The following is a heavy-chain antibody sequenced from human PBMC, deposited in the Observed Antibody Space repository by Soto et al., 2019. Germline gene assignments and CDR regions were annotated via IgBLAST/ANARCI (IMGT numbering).Heavy chain of an antibody. CDR1: GFTFSSYA. V-gene: IGHV3-30-3*01. Sequence: QVQLVESGGGVVQPGRSLRLSCAASGFTFSSYAMHWVRQAPGKGLVWVAVISYDGSNKYYADSVKGRFTISRDNSKNTLYLQMNGLRAEDTAVYYCARDPSYGGNQHPPFDYWGQGTLVTVSS. J-gene: IGHJ4*02. D-gene: IGHD4-17*01. CDR3: ARDPSYGGNQHPPFDY. CDR2: ISYDGSNK.